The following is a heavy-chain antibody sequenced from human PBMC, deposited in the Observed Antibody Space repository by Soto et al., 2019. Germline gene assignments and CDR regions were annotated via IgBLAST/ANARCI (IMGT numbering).Heavy chain of an antibody. CDR3: ARSIAVAALDV. CDR2: IYYSGST. J-gene: IGHJ6*04. Sequence: SETLSLTCTVSGGSISSYYWSWIRQPPGKGLEWIGYIYYSGSTNYNPSLKSRVTISVGTSKNQFSLKLSSVTAADTAVYYCARSIAVAALDVWGKGTTVTVSS. CDR1: GGSISSYY. V-gene: IGHV4-59*01. D-gene: IGHD6-19*01.